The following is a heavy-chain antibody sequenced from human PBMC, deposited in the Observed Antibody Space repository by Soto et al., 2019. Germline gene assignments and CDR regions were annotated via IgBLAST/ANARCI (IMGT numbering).Heavy chain of an antibody. D-gene: IGHD3-3*01. V-gene: IGHV1-69*01. CDR2: FIPVYRTL. J-gene: IGHJ4*02. CDR3: STGVIWIGYLPVDS. Sequence: QVQLVQSGAEVKKPGSSVKVSCKASGGSFGNSAINWVRQTPGQGLEWLGGFIPVYRTLNYAQKFQGRVTITAAESTGTAYMTSSSLASDDTAVYYCSTGVIWIGYLPVDSWGKGTRVTVSS. CDR1: GGSFGNSA.